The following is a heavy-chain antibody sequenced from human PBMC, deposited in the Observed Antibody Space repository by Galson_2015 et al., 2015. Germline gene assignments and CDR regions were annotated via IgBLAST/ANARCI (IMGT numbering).Heavy chain of an antibody. CDR3: ARDFIAAGGLDV. J-gene: IGHJ6*02. CDR1: EFTFTNYW. CDR2: IKPDGSDR. V-gene: IGHV3-7*03. Sequence: SLRLSCEASEFTFTNYWMNWVRQAPGKGLEWLANIKPDGSDRYYVDSVKGRFTISRDNAKNSLYLQMNSLRAEDTAVYDCARDFIAAGGLDVWGQGTTVTVS. D-gene: IGHD3-16*02.